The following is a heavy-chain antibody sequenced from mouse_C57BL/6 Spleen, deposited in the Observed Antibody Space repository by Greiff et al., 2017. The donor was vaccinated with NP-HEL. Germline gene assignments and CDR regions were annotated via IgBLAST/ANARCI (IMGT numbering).Heavy chain of an antibody. J-gene: IGHJ4*01. D-gene: IGHD1-1*01. CDR1: GYTFTDYY. V-gene: IGHV1-26*01. CDR2: INPNNGGT. CDR3: ARFLRRDYYAMDY. Sequence: VQLQQSGPELVKPGASVKISCKASGYTFTDYYMNWVKQSHGKSLEWIGDINPNNGGTSYNQKFKGKATLTVDKSSSTAYMELRSLTSEDSAVYYCARFLRRDYYAMDYWGQGTSVTVSS.